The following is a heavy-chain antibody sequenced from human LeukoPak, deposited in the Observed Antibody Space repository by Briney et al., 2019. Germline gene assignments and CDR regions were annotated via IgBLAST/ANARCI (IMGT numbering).Heavy chain of an antibody. Sequence: SETLSLTCAVYGVSFSGYYWSWIRQPPGRGLEWIGEINHSGSTNYNPSLKSRVTISVDTSKNQFSLELTSVTAADTAVYYCARSRCRPGYFDLWGRGTLVTVSS. CDR3: ARSRCRPGYFDL. V-gene: IGHV4-34*01. J-gene: IGHJ2*01. CDR1: GVSFSGYY. CDR2: INHSGST. D-gene: IGHD4-17*01.